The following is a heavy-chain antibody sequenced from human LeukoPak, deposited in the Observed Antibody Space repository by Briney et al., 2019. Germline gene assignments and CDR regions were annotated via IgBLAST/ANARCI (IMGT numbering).Heavy chain of an antibody. CDR2: IIPIFGTA. J-gene: IGHJ3*02. CDR1: GGTFSSYA. D-gene: IGHD2-2*01. V-gene: IGHV1-69*01. CDR3: ARAACSSASCYWSAFDI. Sequence: SVKVSCKASGGTFSSYAISWVRQAPGQGLEWMGGIIPIFGTANYAQKFQGRVTITADESTSTAYMELSSLRSEDTAVYYCARAACSSASCYWSAFDIWGQGTMVTVSS.